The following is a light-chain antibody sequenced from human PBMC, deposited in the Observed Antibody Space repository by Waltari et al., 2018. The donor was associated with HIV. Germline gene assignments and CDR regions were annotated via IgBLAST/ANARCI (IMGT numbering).Light chain of an antibody. J-gene: IGLJ2*01. CDR3: GTWDTSLSALV. CDR1: SSIIGHNY. Sequence: QSVLTQPPSVSAAPGQQVTISCSGNSSIIGHNYVSWYQQSPGTAPKLLIFENNQRPSGIPDRFSGSKSGTSATLGISGLQTGDEADYYCGTWDTSLSALVFGGGTKLTVL. V-gene: IGLV1-51*02. CDR2: ENN.